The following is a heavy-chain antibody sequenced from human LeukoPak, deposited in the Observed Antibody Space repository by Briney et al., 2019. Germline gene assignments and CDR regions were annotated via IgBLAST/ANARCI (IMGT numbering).Heavy chain of an antibody. J-gene: IGHJ4*02. Sequence: GSLRLSCAASGLTFSTYCMHWVRQAPGKGPMWVSRICPDGTVTNYADSVKARFIISRDNARNTVYLQMNSLRVEDTAVYYCVRDFRSADYWGQGTLVTVSS. V-gene: IGHV3-74*01. CDR2: ICPDGTVT. CDR3: VRDFRSADY. CDR1: GLTFSTYC.